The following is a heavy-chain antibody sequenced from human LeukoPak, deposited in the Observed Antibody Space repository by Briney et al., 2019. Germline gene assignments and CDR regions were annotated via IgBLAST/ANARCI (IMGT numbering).Heavy chain of an antibody. V-gene: IGHV4-4*02. Sequence: PSETLSLTCAVSGGSISSSNWWSWVRQPPGKGLEWIGEIYHSGSTNYNPSLKSRVTVSVDTSKNQFSLKLNSVTAADTAIYYCARQGAITARRTHYYAMDVWGPGTTVTVSS. D-gene: IGHD1-20*01. CDR2: IYHSGST. CDR1: GGSISSSNW. CDR3: ARQGAITARRTHYYAMDV. J-gene: IGHJ6*02.